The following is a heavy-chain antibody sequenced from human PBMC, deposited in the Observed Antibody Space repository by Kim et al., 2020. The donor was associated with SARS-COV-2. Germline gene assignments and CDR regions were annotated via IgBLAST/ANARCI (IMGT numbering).Heavy chain of an antibody. CDR2: YST. J-gene: IGHJ4*02. D-gene: IGHD6-13*01. Sequence: YSTEYAASVRGRFTISRDDSKNSLFLQMNSLKTEDTAVYYCGRDIGTLVNHWGQGTLVTVSS. CDR3: GRDIGTLVNH. V-gene: IGHV3-72*01.